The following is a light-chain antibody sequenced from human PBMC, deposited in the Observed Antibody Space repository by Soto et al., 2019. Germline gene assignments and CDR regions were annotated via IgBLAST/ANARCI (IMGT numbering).Light chain of an antibody. CDR2: AAT. J-gene: IGKJ4*01. CDR1: QDIRDN. CDR3: QQSLSTTIT. Sequence: DIQMTQSPSSLSASVGDRVAITWRASQDIRDNLNWYQQKPGKAPKLLMSAATTLERGAPSRFSGSGSETEFTLIISSLQPEDSATYFCQQSLSTTITFGGGTRVEIK. V-gene: IGKV1-39*01.